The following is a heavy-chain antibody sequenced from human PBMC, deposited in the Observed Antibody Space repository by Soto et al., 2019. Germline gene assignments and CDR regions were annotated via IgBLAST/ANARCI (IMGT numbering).Heavy chain of an antibody. V-gene: IGHV3-30*18. CDR3: AKDRYYSWTFDY. D-gene: IGHD4-4*01. J-gene: IGHJ4*01. Sequence: GGSLRLSCAASGFSFGSSGMHWVRQAAGKGLEWVAVISDSGKQKYYADSVKGRFTISRDYSKSTVSLQMDSLTTEDTAVYYCAKDRYYSWTFDYWGHGT. CDR1: GFSFGSSG. CDR2: ISDSGKQK.